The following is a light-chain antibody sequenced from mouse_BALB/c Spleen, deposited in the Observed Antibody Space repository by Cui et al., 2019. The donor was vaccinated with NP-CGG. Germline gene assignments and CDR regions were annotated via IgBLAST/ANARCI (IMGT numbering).Light chain of an antibody. J-gene: IGLJ1*01. CDR1: TGVVTTSNY. CDR2: STN. CDR3: ALWYSKHWV. V-gene: IGLV1*01. Sequence: QAVATHESAPIPSPGERVTVTFRPITGVVTTSNYANWVQEKPDHLFTSLMGSTNDRAPGIPAKFSGYLIGGKAARTITGAQTEDEEIYICALWYSKHWVFDGGTKLTVL.